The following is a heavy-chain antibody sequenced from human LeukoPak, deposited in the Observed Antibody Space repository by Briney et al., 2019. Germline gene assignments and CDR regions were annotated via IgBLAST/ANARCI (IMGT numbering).Heavy chain of an antibody. D-gene: IGHD3-10*01. CDR2: IYPGNFDT. V-gene: IGHV5-51*01. J-gene: IGHJ3*02. CDR1: GYRFDSYW. CDR3: ARTYYIGSGTPADAYDI. Sequence: GDSLKNSCKASGYRFDSYWVGWVRPLPGEGLEGMGIIYPGNFDTRYSPSFQGQVTITADNSINTAYLQWSGLKASDTAMYYCARTYYIGSGTPADAYDIWGQGTLVTVSS.